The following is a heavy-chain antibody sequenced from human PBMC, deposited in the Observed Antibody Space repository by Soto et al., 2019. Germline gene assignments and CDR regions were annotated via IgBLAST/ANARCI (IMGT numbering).Heavy chain of an antibody. D-gene: IGHD6-13*01. CDR3: ASGASRWYPYFFDS. CDR1: EGTFNSYA. CDR2: IIPYYNTL. J-gene: IGHJ4*02. V-gene: IGHV1-69*01. Sequence: QAQVVQSGAEVRKPGSSVKLSCKASEGTFNSYAIAWLRQAPGQGLELMGGIIPYYNTLNYAQKFQDRVTITADDSTNTVYMELSSLRSDDTAVYFCASGASRWYPYFFDSWAQGTLVTVSS.